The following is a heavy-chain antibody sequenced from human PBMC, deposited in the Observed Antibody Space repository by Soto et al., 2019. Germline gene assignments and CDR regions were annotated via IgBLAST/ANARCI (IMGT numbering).Heavy chain of an antibody. CDR1: GGSISSSSYY. D-gene: IGHD2-15*01. V-gene: IGHV4-39*01. CDR3: ARQWVAATPPNWFDP. Sequence: SETLSLTCTVSGGSISSSSYYWGWIRQPPGKGLEWIGSIYYSGSTYYNPSLKSRVTISVDTSKNQFSLKLSSVTAADTAVYYCARQWVAATPPNWFDPWGQGTLVTVSS. CDR2: IYYSGST. J-gene: IGHJ5*02.